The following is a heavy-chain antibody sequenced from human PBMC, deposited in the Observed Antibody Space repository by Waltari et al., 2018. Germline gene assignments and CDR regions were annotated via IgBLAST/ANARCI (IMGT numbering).Heavy chain of an antibody. CDR3: ARDRGLPDSFDV. D-gene: IGHD3-10*01. Sequence: EVQLVESGGGLVQPGGSLRLSCVASGFTFSPYYMYWVRQAPGKGLVWLLHINSDGSSTNYADSVKGRFTISRDNAKNTLYLQMNSLGAEDTAIYYCARDRGLPDSFDVWGQGTMVTVSS. CDR1: GFTFSPYY. V-gene: IGHV3-74*01. CDR2: INSDGSST. J-gene: IGHJ3*01.